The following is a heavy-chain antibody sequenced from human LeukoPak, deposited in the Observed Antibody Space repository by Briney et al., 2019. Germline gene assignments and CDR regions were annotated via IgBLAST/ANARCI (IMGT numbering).Heavy chain of an antibody. CDR2: ISGSGDYT. V-gene: IGHV3-23*01. D-gene: IGHD5-18*01. J-gene: IGHJ4*02. CDR1: AFTFNSYV. CDR3: AKGVQVWSPLD. Sequence: GGSLRLSCAASAFTFNSYVMSWVRQAPGRGLEWVSSISGSGDYTYYADSVKGRFTISRDNSKNTLYLQMNTLRAEDTAVYYCAKGVQVWSPLDWGQGTLVTVSS.